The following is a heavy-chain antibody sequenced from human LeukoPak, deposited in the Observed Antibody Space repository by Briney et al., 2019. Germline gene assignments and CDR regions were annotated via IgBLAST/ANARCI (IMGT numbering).Heavy chain of an antibody. CDR3: ARAHGSGWFDP. V-gene: IGHV3-21*01. CDR1: GFTFSSCS. J-gene: IGHJ5*01. D-gene: IGHD2-8*02. CDR2: ISSSSSYI. Sequence: GGSLRLSCAASGFTFSSCSMNWVRRAPGKGLEWVSSISSSSSYIYYADSVKGRFTISRDNAKNSLYLQMNSLRAEDTAVYYCARAHGSGWFDPWGQGTTVTVSS.